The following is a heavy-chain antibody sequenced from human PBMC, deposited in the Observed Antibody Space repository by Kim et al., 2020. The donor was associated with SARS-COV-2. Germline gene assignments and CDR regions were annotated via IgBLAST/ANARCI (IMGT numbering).Heavy chain of an antibody. Sequence: ASVKVSCKASGYTFTGYYMHWVRQAPGQGLEWMGRINPNSGGTNYAQKFQGRVTMTRDTSISTAYMELSRLRSDDTVVYYCARGERRFGVSGGMDVWGQGTTVTVSS. J-gene: IGHJ6*02. V-gene: IGHV1-2*05. D-gene: IGHD3-10*01. CDR1: GYTFTGYY. CDR2: INPNSGGT. CDR3: ARGERRFGVSGGMDV.